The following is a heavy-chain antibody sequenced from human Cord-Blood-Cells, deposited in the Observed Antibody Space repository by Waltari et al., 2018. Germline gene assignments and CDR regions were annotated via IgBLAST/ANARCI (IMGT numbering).Heavy chain of an antibody. V-gene: IGHV1-18*01. CDR3: ARDTLVGYCSGGSCYSNFDY. Sequence: QVQLVQSGAEVKKPGASVKVSCKASGYTFTSYGISWVRQAPGQGLEWMGWISAYNDNTNYAQKLQGRVTMTTDTSTSTAYMELRSLRSDDTAVYYCARDTLVGYCSGGSCYSNFDYWGQGTLVTVSS. D-gene: IGHD2-15*01. CDR1: GYTFTSYG. CDR2: ISAYNDNT. J-gene: IGHJ4*02.